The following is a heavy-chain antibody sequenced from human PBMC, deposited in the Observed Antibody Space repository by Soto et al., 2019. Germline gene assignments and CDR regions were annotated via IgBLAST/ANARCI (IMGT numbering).Heavy chain of an antibody. D-gene: IGHD2-2*01. CDR1: AYTFTSYW. Sequence: HGESLRISCKASAYTFTSYWITWVRQMPGKGLEWMGRIDPSDSYTDYSPSFEGHVTISADKSITTAYLQWSGLRASDTAMYYCARPYGPLLSTSWHSYALDIWGQGTMVTVSS. V-gene: IGHV5-10-1*01. CDR2: IDPSDSYT. CDR3: ARPYGPLLSTSWHSYALDI. J-gene: IGHJ3*02.